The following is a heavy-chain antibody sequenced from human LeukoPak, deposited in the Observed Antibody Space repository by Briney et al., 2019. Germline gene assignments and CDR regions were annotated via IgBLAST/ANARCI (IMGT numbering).Heavy chain of an antibody. J-gene: IGHJ6*03. Sequence: GGSLRLSCAASGFTFSSYEMNWVRQAPGKGLEWVSYISSSGSTKYYGDSVKGRFTISRDNAKNSLSLQMNSLRAEDTAVYYCVREVRVSIHYYMDVWGKGTTVTISS. V-gene: IGHV3-48*03. CDR3: VREVRVSIHYYMDV. CDR2: ISSSGSTK. D-gene: IGHD3-10*01. CDR1: GFTFSSYE.